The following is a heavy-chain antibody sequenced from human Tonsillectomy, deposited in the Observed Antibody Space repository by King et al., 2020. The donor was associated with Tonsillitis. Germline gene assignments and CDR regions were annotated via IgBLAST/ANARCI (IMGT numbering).Heavy chain of an antibody. D-gene: IGHD3-3*01. CDR1: GFTFSSYA. CDR2: ISGSGGST. V-gene: IGHV3-23*04. J-gene: IGHJ6*02. Sequence: VQLVESGGGLIQPGGSLRLSCAASGFTFSSYAMSWVRQAPGKGLEWVSGISGSGGSTYYADSVKGRFAISRDNSKNTLYLQMNSLRAQDTAVYYDAKDRDFWSPHGMDVGGQGSTVTVSS. CDR3: AKDRDFWSPHGMDV.